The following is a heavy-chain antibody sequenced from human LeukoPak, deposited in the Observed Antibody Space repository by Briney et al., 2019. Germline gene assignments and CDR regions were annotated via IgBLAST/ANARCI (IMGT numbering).Heavy chain of an antibody. CDR2: INHCGNT. J-gene: IGHJ4*02. V-gene: IGHV4-34*01. CDR1: GGSFSTYY. CDR3: ARGRYYSGSGSYYNNGFDY. D-gene: IGHD3-10*01. Sequence: SSETLSLTCAVYGGSFSTYYWRWVRQPPGKGREWIGEINHCGNTNHNPSLKSRVTISVDTSKNQYTLKLSSVTAADTAVYYCARGRYYSGSGSYYNNGFDYWGQGTLVTVSS.